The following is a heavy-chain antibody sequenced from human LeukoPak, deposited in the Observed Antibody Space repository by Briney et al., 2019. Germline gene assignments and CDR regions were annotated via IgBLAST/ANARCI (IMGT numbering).Heavy chain of an antibody. CDR2: ISYDGSNK. D-gene: IGHD3-10*01. V-gene: IGHV3-30*18. CDR1: GFTFSDYY. J-gene: IGHJ6*02. Sequence: GGSLRLSCAASGFTFSDYYMSWIRQAPGKGLEWVAVISYDGSNKYYADSVKGRFTISRDTSKNMVYLEMNSLRAEDTAVYYCAKGRTMIRVRGDMDVWGQGTTVIVSS. CDR3: AKGRTMIRVRGDMDV.